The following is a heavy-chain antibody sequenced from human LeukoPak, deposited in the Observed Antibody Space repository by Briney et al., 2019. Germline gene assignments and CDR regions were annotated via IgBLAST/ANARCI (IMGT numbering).Heavy chain of an antibody. V-gene: IGHV3-11*01. D-gene: IGHD6-13*01. Sequence: GGSLRLSCAASGFTFRDYYMSWIRQAPGKGLEWLSYVSSTTSTIYYADSVKGRFTISKDNAKNALYLQLNSLRAEDTAVYYCARGGIAAAALFDPWGQGTLVTVSS. CDR3: ARGGIAAAALFDP. J-gene: IGHJ5*02. CDR2: VSSTTSTI. CDR1: GFTFRDYY.